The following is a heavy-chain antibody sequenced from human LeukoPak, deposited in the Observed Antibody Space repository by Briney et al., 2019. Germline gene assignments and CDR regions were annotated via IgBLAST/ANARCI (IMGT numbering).Heavy chain of an antibody. V-gene: IGHV3-7*01. J-gene: IGHJ3*02. CDR2: IKQDGSEK. CDR1: GFTFSSYW. D-gene: IGHD2-15*01. CDR3: ARAVVVVVAATRLGGFDI. Sequence: GGSLRLSCAASGFTFSSYWMSWVRQAPGKGLEWVANIKQDGSEKYYVDSVKGRFTISRDNAKNSLYLQMNSLRAEDTAVYYCARAVVVVVAATRLGGFDIWGQGTMVTVSS.